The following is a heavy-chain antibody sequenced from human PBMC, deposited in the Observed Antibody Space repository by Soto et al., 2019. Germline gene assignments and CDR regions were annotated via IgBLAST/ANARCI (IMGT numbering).Heavy chain of an antibody. CDR3: AREQGISGSYDAFDI. CDR1: GGTFRSYA. J-gene: IGHJ3*02. Sequence: QVQLVQSGAEVKKTGSSVKVACKASGGTFRSYAISWVRQAPGQGLEWMGGIIPMFTTANYAQKFQGRVTITADESTTTAYMELRSLRSEDTAVYYCAREQGISGSYDAFDIWGRGTMVSVSS. D-gene: IGHD1-20*01. CDR2: IIPMFTTA. V-gene: IGHV1-69*01.